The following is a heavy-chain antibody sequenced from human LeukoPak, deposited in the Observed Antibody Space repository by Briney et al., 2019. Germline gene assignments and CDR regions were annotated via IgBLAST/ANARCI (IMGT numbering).Heavy chain of an antibody. V-gene: IGHV3-74*01. CDR1: GFTFSSYW. J-gene: IGHJ4*02. Sequence: GGSLRLSCAASGFTFSSYWMHWVRQAPGKGLVWVSRINSDGSSTSYADSVKGRFTISRDNAKNTLYLQMNRLRAEDTAVYYCEGVRLHGDYNYWGQGTLVTVSS. CDR3: EGVRLHGDYNY. CDR2: INSDGSST. D-gene: IGHD4-17*01.